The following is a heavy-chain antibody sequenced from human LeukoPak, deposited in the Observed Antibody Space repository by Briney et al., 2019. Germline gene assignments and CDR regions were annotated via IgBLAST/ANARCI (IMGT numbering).Heavy chain of an antibody. J-gene: IGHJ4*02. CDR3: TRDNRYYY. V-gene: IGHV3-7*01. D-gene: IGHD2-21*01. CDR1: GFTFSNYW. CDR2: IKEDGSEK. Sequence: GGSLRLSCAASGFTFSNYWMSWVRQAPGKGLEWVANIKEDGSEKYYEDSVKGRFTISRDNAKNLVYLQMNSLRAEDTAVYYCTRDNRYYYWGQGTVVTASS.